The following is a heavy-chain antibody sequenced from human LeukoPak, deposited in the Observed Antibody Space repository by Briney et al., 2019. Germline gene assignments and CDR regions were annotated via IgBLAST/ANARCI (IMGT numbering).Heavy chain of an antibody. CDR3: AKDPIAVAGNNYYRMDV. D-gene: IGHD6-19*01. J-gene: IGHJ6*02. V-gene: IGHV3-66*01. CDR2: IYSGSST. Sequence: GGSLRLSCAASGFTVSSDYMSWVRQAPGKGLEWVSVIYSGSSTYYADSVKGRFTISRDYSKNTLYLQMNSLRADDTAVYYCAKDPIAVAGNNYYRMDVWGQGTTVSVSS. CDR1: GFTVSSDY.